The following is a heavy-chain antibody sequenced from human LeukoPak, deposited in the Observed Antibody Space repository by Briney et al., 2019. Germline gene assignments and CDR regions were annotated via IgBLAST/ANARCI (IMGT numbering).Heavy chain of an antibody. Sequence: SETLSLTCTVSGGSISSYYWSWVRQPPGKGLEWIGYVSYSGSTNYNPSLKSRVTISVDTSKNQFSLKLSSVTAADTAVYYCARAIGGSQAHFDYWGQGTLVTVSS. V-gene: IGHV4-59*01. J-gene: IGHJ4*02. CDR3: ARAIGGSQAHFDY. CDR2: VSYSGST. D-gene: IGHD1-26*01. CDR1: GGSISSYY.